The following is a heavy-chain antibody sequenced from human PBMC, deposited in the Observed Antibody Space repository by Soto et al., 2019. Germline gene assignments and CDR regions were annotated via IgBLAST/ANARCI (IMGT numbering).Heavy chain of an antibody. D-gene: IGHD6-19*01. CDR3: ARDPIAVAGTGGGLDY. CDR2: ISYDGSNK. V-gene: IGHV3-30-3*01. CDR1: GFTFSSYA. J-gene: IGHJ4*02. Sequence: QVQLVESGGGVVQPGRSLRLSCAASGFTFSSYAMHWVRQAPGKGLEWVAVISYDGSNKYYADSVKGRFTTSRDNSKNTLYLQMNSLRAEDTAVYYCARDPIAVAGTGGGLDYWGQGTLVTVSS.